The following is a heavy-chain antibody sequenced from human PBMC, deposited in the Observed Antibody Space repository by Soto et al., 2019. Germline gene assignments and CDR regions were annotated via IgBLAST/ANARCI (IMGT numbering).Heavy chain of an antibody. Sequence: PSETLSLTCTVSGVSISSGGYYWSWIRQHPGKGLEWIGYIYYSGSTYYNPSLKSRVTISVDTSKNQFSLKLSSVTAADTAVYYCARVPHLDVYYYYYMDVWGKGTTVTVSS. CDR2: IYYSGST. J-gene: IGHJ6*03. V-gene: IGHV4-31*03. CDR3: ARVPHLDVYYYYYMDV. CDR1: GVSISSGGYY.